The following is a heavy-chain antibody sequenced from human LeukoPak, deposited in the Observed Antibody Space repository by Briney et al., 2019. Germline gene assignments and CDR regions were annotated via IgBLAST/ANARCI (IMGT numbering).Heavy chain of an antibody. J-gene: IGHJ4*02. D-gene: IGHD2-2*02. Sequence: PSETLSLTCAVYGGSFSGYYWSWIRQPPGKGLEWIGEINHSGSTNYNPSLKSRVTISVDTSKNQFSLKLSSVTAADTAVYYCARRGNCSSTSCYTGRRVYFDYWGQGTLVTVSS. CDR2: INHSGST. CDR1: GGSFSGYY. CDR3: ARRGNCSSTSCYTGRRVYFDY. V-gene: IGHV4-34*01.